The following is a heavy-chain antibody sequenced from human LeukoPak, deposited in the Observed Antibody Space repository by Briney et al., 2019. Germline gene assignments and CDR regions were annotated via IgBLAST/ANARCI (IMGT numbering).Heavy chain of an antibody. V-gene: IGHV1-18*01. CDR2: ISAYNGNT. CDR3: ARNGHFQH. J-gene: IGHJ1*01. CDR1: GYTFTSYG. Sequence: ASVKVSCKASGYTFTSYGISWVRQAPGQGLEWMGWISAYNGNTNYAQKFQGRVTMTRDMSTSTVYMELSSLRSEDTAVYYCARNGHFQHWGQGTLVTVSS. D-gene: IGHD2-8*01.